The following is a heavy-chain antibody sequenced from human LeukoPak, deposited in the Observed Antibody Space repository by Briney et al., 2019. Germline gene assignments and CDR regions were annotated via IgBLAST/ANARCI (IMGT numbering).Heavy chain of an antibody. CDR3: ARVVREDWFDP. Sequence: PSETLSLTCTVSGGSISSYYWSWIRQPPGKGLEWIGYIYYSGSTNYNPSLKSRVTISGDTSKNQFSLKLSSVTAADTAVYYCARVVREDWFDPWGQGTLVTVSS. J-gene: IGHJ5*02. CDR1: GGSISSYY. V-gene: IGHV4-59*01. CDR2: IYYSGST.